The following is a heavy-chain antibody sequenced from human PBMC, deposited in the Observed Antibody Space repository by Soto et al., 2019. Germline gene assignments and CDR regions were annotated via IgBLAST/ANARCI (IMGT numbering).Heavy chain of an antibody. Sequence: QVQLVQSGAEVKKPGASVKVSCKASGYTFTSYGISWVRQAPGQGLEWMGWISAYNGNTNYAQKLQGRVTMTTDTSTSTAYMELRSLRSDDTAVYCCARSIVHIRSVAGMETYYYYGMDVWGQGTTVTVSS. CDR1: GYTFTSYG. CDR2: ISAYNGNT. CDR3: ARSIVHIRSVAGMETYYYYGMDV. D-gene: IGHD6-19*01. J-gene: IGHJ6*02. V-gene: IGHV1-18*01.